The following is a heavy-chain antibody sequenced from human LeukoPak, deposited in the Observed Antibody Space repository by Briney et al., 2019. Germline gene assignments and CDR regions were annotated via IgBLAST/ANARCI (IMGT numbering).Heavy chain of an antibody. J-gene: IGHJ4*02. CDR2: ISAYNGNT. V-gene: IGHV1-18*01. CDR3: ARDRKKEETYYDILTNVPDFDY. Sequence: GASVKVSCKASGYTFTSYGISWVRQAPGQGLEWMGWISAYNGNTNYAQKLQGRVTMTTDTSTSTAYMELRSLRSDDTAVYYCARDRKKEETYYDILTNVPDFDYWGQGTLVTVSS. CDR1: GYTFTSYG. D-gene: IGHD3-9*01.